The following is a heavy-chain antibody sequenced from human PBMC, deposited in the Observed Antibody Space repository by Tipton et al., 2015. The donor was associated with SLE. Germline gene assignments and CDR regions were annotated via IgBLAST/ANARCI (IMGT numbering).Heavy chain of an antibody. CDR2: VFTSGST. CDR1: GGSISSGNYY. D-gene: IGHD4-17*01. V-gene: IGHV4-61*02. CDR3: ARSDYGDYGYFDY. J-gene: IGHJ4*02. Sequence: TLSLTCTVSGGSISSGNYYWSWIRQPAGKGLEWIGRVFTSGSTNYNPSLKSRVTISVDTSKNQISLKLSSVTAADTAMYYCARSDYGDYGYFDYWGQGALVTVSS.